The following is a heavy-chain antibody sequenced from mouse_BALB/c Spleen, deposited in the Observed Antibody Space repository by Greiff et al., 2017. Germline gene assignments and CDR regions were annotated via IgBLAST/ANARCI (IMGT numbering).Heavy chain of an antibody. V-gene: IGHV10-1*02. Sequence: EVQRVESGGGLVQPKGSLKLSCAASGFTFNTYAMNWVRQAPGKGLEWVARIRSKSNNYATYYADSVKDRFTISRDDSQSMLYLQMNNLKTEDTAMYYCVRHGYFDVWGAGTTVTVSS. CDR3: VRHGYFDV. CDR1: GFTFNTYA. CDR2: IRSKSNNYAT. J-gene: IGHJ1*01.